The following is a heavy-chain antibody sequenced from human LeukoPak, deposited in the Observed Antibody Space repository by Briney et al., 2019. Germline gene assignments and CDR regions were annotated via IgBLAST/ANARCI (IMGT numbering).Heavy chain of an antibody. J-gene: IGHJ3*02. CDR3: ARDIRVVTAILSPDAFDI. Sequence: ASVKVSCKASGYTFTSYGISWVRQAPGQGLEWMGWISAYNGNTNYAQKLQGRVTMTTDTSTSTAYMELRSLRTDDTAVYYCARDIRVVTAILSPDAFDIWGQGTMVTVSS. CDR1: GYTFTSYG. D-gene: IGHD2-21*02. CDR2: ISAYNGNT. V-gene: IGHV1-18*01.